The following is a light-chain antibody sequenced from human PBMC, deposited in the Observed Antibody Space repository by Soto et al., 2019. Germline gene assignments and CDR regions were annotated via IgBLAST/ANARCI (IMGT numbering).Light chain of an antibody. CDR2: DAS. V-gene: IGKV3-11*01. Sequence: EIVLTQSPATLSLSLGERATLSCRASQSIGSYLAWYQHKLGQPPRLLIYDASNRATGIPARFSGSGSGTDFTLTISSLEPEDFAVYYCQQRSNWPPVFITFGQGTRLEIK. CDR3: QQRSNWPPVFIT. CDR1: QSIGSY. J-gene: IGKJ5*01.